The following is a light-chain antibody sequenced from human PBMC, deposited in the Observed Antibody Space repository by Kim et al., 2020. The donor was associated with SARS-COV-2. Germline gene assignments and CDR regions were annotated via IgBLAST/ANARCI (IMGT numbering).Light chain of an antibody. J-gene: IGKJ1*01. V-gene: IGKV3-15*01. CDR3: QHYSNWPLA. CDR2: GAS. CDR1: QSVRSS. Sequence: SPGERVALSCRASQSVRSSFLAWYQQKPGQAPRLLIYGASTRATGIPARFSGSGSGTEFTLTISSLQSEDFAVYYCQHYSNWPLAFGQGTKVDIK.